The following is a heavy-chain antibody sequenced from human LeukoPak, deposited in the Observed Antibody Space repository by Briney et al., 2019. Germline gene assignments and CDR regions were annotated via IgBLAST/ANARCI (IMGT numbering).Heavy chain of an antibody. Sequence: GGSLRLSCAASGFTFSSYGMHGVRQAPAKGLEWVAVIWYDGSNKYYADSVKGRFTISRDNSKNTLYLQMNSLRAEDTAVYYCARDRVVVVAATYYYYYGMDVWGQGTTVTVSS. D-gene: IGHD2-15*01. J-gene: IGHJ6*02. V-gene: IGHV3-33*01. CDR3: ARDRVVVVAATYYYYYGMDV. CDR2: IWYDGSNK. CDR1: GFTFSSYG.